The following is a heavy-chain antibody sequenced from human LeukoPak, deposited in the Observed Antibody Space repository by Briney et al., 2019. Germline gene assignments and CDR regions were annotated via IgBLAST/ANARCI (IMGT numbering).Heavy chain of an antibody. D-gene: IGHD1-26*01. V-gene: IGHV3-74*01. Sequence: PGGSLRLSCAVSGFTFSNYWMHWVRQAPGEGPVWVSHINSDGSDTTYADSVKGRFTISRDNAKDTLYLQMNSLRAEDTAVYYCAGSGSGYSHYYYMDVWGKGTTVTVSS. CDR1: GFTFSNYW. CDR2: INSDGSDT. CDR3: AGSGSGYSHYYYMDV. J-gene: IGHJ6*03.